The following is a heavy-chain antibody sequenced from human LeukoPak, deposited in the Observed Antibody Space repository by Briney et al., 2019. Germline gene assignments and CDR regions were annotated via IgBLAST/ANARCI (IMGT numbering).Heavy chain of an antibody. CDR1: GFPFSNAW. J-gene: IGHJ4*02. CDR3: TTDRYYDSSGYYYPFDY. V-gene: IGHV3-15*01. CDR2: IKSKTDGGTT. Sequence: GXLRLSCAASGFPFSNAWMSWVRQAPGRGLEWVGRIKSKTDGGTTYYAAPVKGRFTISRDDSKNTLYLQMNSLKTEDTAVYYCTTDRYYDSSGYYYPFDYWGQGTLVTVSS. D-gene: IGHD3-22*01.